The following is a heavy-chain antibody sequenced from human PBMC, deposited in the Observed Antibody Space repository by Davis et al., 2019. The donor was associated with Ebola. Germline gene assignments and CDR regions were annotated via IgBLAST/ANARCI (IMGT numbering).Heavy chain of an antibody. CDR1: GFTFSSYS. Sequence: GGSLRLSCAASGFTFSSYSMNWVRQAPGKGLEWVSSISSSSSTIYYADSVKGRFTISRDNAKNSLYLQMNSLRAEDTAVYYCAGTRGKGLWFTWGQGTLVTVSS. CDR3: AGTRGKGLWFT. CDR2: ISSSSSTI. J-gene: IGHJ5*02. V-gene: IGHV3-48*01. D-gene: IGHD3-10*01.